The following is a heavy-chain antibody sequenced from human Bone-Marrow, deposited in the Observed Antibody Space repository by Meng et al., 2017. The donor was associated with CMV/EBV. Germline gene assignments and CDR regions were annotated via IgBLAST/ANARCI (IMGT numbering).Heavy chain of an antibody. V-gene: IGHV1-46*01. CDR2: INPSGGST. D-gene: IGHD3-3*01. CDR3: ARGHGLGRFRGNWLDP. CDR1: GYTFTSYY. J-gene: IGHJ5*02. Sequence: ASVKVSCKASGYTFTSYYMHWVRQAPGQGLEWMGIINPSGGSTSYAQKFQGRVTMTRDTSTSTVYMELSSLRSVDTAVYYCARGHGLGRFRGNWLDPWGQGTLVTVSS.